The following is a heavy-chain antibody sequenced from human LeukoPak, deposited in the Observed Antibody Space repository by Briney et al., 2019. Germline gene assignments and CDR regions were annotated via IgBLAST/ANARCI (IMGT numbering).Heavy chain of an antibody. V-gene: IGHV4-39*07. Sequence: SETLSLTCTVSGGSISSGSYYWSWIRQPPGKGLEWIGEINHSGSTNYNPSLKSRVTISVDTSKSQFSLKLSSVTAADTAVYYCARGRRWLQFHYFDYWGQGTLVTVSS. CDR1: GGSISSGSYY. D-gene: IGHD5-24*01. CDR2: INHSGST. CDR3: ARGRRWLQFHYFDY. J-gene: IGHJ4*02.